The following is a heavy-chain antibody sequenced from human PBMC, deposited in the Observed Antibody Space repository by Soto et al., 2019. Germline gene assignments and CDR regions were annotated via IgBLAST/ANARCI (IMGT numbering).Heavy chain of an antibody. D-gene: IGHD4-17*01. V-gene: IGHV1-18*01. CDR2: ISAYNGNT. J-gene: IGHJ4*02. Sequence: QVQLVQSGAEVKKPGASVKVSCKASGYTLTSYGISWVRQAPGQGLEWMGWISAYNGNTNYAQKLQGRVTMTTDTSTSTAYMELRSLRSDDTAVYYCARVIPLATVVTPIDYWGQGTLVTVSS. CDR3: ARVIPLATVVTPIDY. CDR1: GYTLTSYG.